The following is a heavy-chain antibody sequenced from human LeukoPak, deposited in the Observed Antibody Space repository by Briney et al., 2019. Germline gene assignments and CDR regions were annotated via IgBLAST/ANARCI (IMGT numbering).Heavy chain of an antibody. CDR1: GGSISSSSYY. J-gene: IGHJ4*02. CDR2: IYYSGST. D-gene: IGHD4-17*01. V-gene: IGHV4-39*07. Sequence: PSETLSLTCTVSGGSISSSSYYWGWIRQPPGKGLEWIGSIYYSGSTYYNPSLKSRVTISVDTSKNQFSLKLSSVTAADTAVYYCARASHDYGDYSHFDYWGQGTLVTVSS. CDR3: ARASHDYGDYSHFDY.